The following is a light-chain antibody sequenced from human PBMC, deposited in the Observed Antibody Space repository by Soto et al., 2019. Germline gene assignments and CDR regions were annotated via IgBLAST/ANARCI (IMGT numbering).Light chain of an antibody. CDR2: DDD. Sequence: QLMLTQPRSVSAPPGQRETISCSGSSSNIGGNSVSWYQQLPGTAPKLLIYDDDKRPSGIPDRFYGSKSGTSATLGITGFQTGNEADYYCGSWDSSLSAYVFGTWTKVTVL. CDR1: SSNIGGNS. CDR3: GSWDSSLSAYV. V-gene: IGLV1-51*01. J-gene: IGLJ1*01.